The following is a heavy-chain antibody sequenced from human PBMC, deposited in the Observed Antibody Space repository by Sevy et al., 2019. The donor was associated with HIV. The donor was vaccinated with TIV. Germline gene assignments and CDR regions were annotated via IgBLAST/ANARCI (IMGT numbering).Heavy chain of an antibody. J-gene: IGHJ4*02. CDR3: ASGHMVRGVTHGSPRGPSDY. D-gene: IGHD3-10*01. Sequence: SESLSLTCTVSGGSISSGDYYWSWIRQPPGKGLEWIGYIYYSGSTYYNPSLKSRVTISVDTSKNQFSLKLSSVTAADTAVYYCASGHMVRGVTHGSPRGPSDYWGQGTLVTVSS. CDR2: IYYSGST. V-gene: IGHV4-30-4*01. CDR1: GGSISSGDYY.